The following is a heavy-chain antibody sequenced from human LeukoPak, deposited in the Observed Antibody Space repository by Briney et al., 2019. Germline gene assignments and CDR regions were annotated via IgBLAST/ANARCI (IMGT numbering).Heavy chain of an antibody. CDR2: TYYSGST. CDR3: MRQSLTAPRLNWFDP. CDR1: GGSISGSTYY. V-gene: IGHV4-39*01. J-gene: IGHJ5*02. Sequence: PSETLSLTCFVSGGSISGSTYYWGWIRQPPGKGLEWIGITYYSGSTYYNPSLKSRVTISVDTSKNQFSLKLTSVTAADTAVYFCMRQSLTAPRLNWFDPWGQGTLVTVSS. D-gene: IGHD6-6*01.